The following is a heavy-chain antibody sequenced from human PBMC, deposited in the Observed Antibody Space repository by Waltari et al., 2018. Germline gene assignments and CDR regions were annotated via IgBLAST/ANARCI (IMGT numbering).Heavy chain of an antibody. J-gene: IGHJ6*02. V-gene: IGHV4-34*01. Sequence: QVQLQQWGAGLLKPSETLSLTCAVYGGSFSGYYWSWIRQPPGKGLEWIGEINHSGSTNYNPSLKSRVTISVDTSKHQFSLKLSSVTAADTAVYYCARERNYYGMDVWGQGTTVTVSS. CDR3: ARERNYYGMDV. CDR2: INHSGST. CDR1: GGSFSGYY.